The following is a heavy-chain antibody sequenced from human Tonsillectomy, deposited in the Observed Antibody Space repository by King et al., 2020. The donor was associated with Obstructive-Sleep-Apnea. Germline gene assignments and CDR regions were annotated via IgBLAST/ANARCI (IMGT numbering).Heavy chain of an antibody. CDR1: GYTFSNNW. J-gene: IGHJ3*01. CDR2: IYPGDSDT. CDR3: ARTLMIRGDLDAFDV. Sequence: VQLVESGVEVKKPGESLRISCKGSGYTFSNNWIAWVRQVPGKGLEWMGVIYPGDSDTRYSPSFQGQVTISADKSIATAYLQWSRLKASDSAIYYCARTLMIRGDLDAFDVWGQGTMVTVSS. D-gene: IGHD3-10*01. V-gene: IGHV5-51*01.